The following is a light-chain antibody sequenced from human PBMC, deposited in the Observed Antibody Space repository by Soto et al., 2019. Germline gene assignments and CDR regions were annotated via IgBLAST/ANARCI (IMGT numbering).Light chain of an antibody. CDR1: SSNVGKST. V-gene: IGLV1-44*01. J-gene: IGLJ3*02. CDR3: AAWDDSLKAVL. Sequence: QSVLTQSPSASGTPGQTVTISCFGSSSNVGKSTVNWYQQVSGAAPNLLIFNSNQRPSGVPDRFSGSKSDTSASLAISGLQSEDEAHYYCAAWDDSLKAVLFGGGTKVTVL. CDR2: NSN.